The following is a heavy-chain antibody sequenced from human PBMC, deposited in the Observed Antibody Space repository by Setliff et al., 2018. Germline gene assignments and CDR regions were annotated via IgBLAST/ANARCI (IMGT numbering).Heavy chain of an antibody. CDR3: AKGGYSGSYRTGYAFDI. CDR2: LSSANNYI. D-gene: IGHD1-26*01. V-gene: IGHV3-21*04. Sequence: ETLSLTCAVSGGSISSPNWWNWVRQPPGKGLEWVSSLSSANNYIVYADSVKGRFTISRDNSKNTLYLQMNSLRAEDTAVYYCAKGGYSGSYRTGYAFDIWGQGTMVTVSS. J-gene: IGHJ3*02. CDR1: GGSISSPN.